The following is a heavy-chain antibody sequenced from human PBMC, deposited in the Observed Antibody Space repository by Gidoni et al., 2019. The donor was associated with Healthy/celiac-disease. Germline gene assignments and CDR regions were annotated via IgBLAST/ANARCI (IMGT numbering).Heavy chain of an antibody. Sequence: EVQLVESGGGLVQPGGSLRLSCAASGFTFRSYSMNWVRPAPGKGLEWVSYISSSSSTIYYADSVKGRFTISRDNAKNSLYLQMNSLRAEDTAVYYCARVGICSSTSCYTLGYGMDVWGQGTTVTVSS. CDR2: ISSSSSTI. J-gene: IGHJ6*02. D-gene: IGHD2-2*02. CDR3: ARVGICSSTSCYTLGYGMDV. CDR1: GFTFRSYS. V-gene: IGHV3-48*04.